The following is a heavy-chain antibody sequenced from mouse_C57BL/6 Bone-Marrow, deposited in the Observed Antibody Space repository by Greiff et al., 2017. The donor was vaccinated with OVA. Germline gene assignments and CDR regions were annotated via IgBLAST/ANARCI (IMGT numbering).Heavy chain of an antibody. CDR3: ARADYDYDGWAY. Sequence: QVQLQQPGAELVKPGASVKLSCKASGYTFTSYWMQWVKQRPGQGLEWIGAIDPSDSYTNYNQKLKGKATLTVDTSSSTAYMQLSSLTSEDSAVYYCARADYDYDGWAYWGQGTLVTVSA. CDR2: IDPSDSYT. J-gene: IGHJ3*01. CDR1: GYTFTSYW. D-gene: IGHD2-4*01. V-gene: IGHV1-50*01.